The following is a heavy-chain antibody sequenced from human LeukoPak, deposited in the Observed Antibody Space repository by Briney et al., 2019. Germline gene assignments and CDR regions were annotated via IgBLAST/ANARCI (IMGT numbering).Heavy chain of an antibody. D-gene: IGHD3-10*01. J-gene: IGHJ4*02. CDR2: IWYDGSNK. CDR1: GFTFSSYG. CDR3: ARGSGYYGSGIAHN. V-gene: IGHV3-33*01. Sequence: PGGSLRLSCAASGFTFSSYGMHWVRQAPGKGLEWVAVIWYDGSNKYYADSVKGRFTISRDNSKNTLYLQLNSLRAEDTAVYYCARGSGYYGSGIAHNWGQGTLVTVSS.